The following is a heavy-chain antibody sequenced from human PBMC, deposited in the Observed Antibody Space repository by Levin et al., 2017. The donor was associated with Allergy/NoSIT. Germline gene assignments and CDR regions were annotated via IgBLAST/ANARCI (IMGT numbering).Heavy chain of an antibody. CDR2: MYTNGST. D-gene: IGHD2-15*01. V-gene: IGHV4-4*07. CDR1: GDSMNNYY. Sequence: GSLRLSCSVSGDSMNNYYWSWIRQPAGKGLEWIGRMYTNGSTNYNPSLKSRVTMSVDTSKKQFSLKLSSVTAADTAVYYCASEQVVVAATPAGYFDFWGQGTLVTVSS. CDR3: ASEQVVVAATPAGYFDF. J-gene: IGHJ4*02.